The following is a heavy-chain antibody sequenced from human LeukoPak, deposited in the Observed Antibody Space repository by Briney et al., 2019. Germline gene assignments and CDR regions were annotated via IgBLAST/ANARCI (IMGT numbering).Heavy chain of an antibody. J-gene: IGHJ3*02. CDR2: IYSDGSRT. V-gene: IGHV3-74*01. CDR3: ARSGRGGAFDI. CDR1: GFTLSSNW. Sequence: GGSLRLSCAGSGFTLSSNWMHWVRQGPGKGLVWVSRIYSDGSRTNYADSVKGRFTISGDNAKNTLYLQMNSLRAEDTAVYYCARSGRGGAFDIWGQGTMVTVSS. D-gene: IGHD1-26*01.